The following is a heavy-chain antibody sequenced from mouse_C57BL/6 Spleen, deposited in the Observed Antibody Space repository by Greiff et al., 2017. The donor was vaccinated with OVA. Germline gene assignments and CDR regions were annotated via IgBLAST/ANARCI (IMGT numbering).Heavy chain of an antibody. D-gene: IGHD2-4*01. CDR3: ARLPGYYDYDGAY. CDR1: GFTFSDAW. J-gene: IGHJ3*01. Sequence: VQLKESGGGLVQPGGSMKLSCAASGFTFSDAWMDWVRQSPEKGLEWVAEIRHKANNHASYYAVSVKGRFTISRDDSTSSVYLQMNSLRAEDTGIYYCARLPGYYDYDGAYWGQGTLVTVSA. V-gene: IGHV6-6*01. CDR2: IRHKANNHAS.